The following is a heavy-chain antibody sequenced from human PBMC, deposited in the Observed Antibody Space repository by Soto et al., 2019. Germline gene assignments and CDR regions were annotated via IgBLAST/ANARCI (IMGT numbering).Heavy chain of an antibody. CDR2: IIPIFSTA. J-gene: IGHJ4*02. Sequence: QVQLVQSGAEVKKPGSSVKVSCKASGGTFSSYAISWVRQAPGQGLEWMGGIIPIFSTANYAQKFQGRVTITADETTSTAYMELSSLRSEDTAVYYCARGLGRYCNNGVCYDPFDYWGKGTLVTVSS. CDR1: GGTFSSYA. D-gene: IGHD2-8*01. CDR3: ARGLGRYCNNGVCYDPFDY. V-gene: IGHV1-69*01.